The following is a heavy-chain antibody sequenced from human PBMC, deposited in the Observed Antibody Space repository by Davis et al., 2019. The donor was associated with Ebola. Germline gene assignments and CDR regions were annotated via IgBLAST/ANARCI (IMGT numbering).Heavy chain of an antibody. D-gene: IGHD3-10*01. J-gene: IGHJ4*02. CDR1: GYSFTSYW. V-gene: IGHV5-51*01. Sequence: GESLKISCKGSGYSFTSYWIGWVRQMPGKGLEWMGIIYPGDSDTRYSPSFQGQVTISADKSISTAYLQWSSLKASDTAMYYCARRNYYGSGSYFGFDYWGQGTLVTVSS. CDR2: IYPGDSDT. CDR3: ARRNYYGSGSYFGFDY.